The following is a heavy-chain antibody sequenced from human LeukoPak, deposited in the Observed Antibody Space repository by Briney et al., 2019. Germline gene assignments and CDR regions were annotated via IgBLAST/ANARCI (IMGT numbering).Heavy chain of an antibody. J-gene: IGHJ5*02. D-gene: IGHD3-10*01. CDR2: HYHSGST. Sequence: PSETLSLTCAVSGGSISSGGLSWSWMRQPPGKGLVGIGYHYHSGSTYYNPSLKSRVTISVDRSKNQFSLKLSSVTAAGTAVYYCARINYGSGSYYFLNNWFDPWGQGTLVTVSS. CDR1: GGSISSGGLS. CDR3: ARINYGSGSYYFLNNWFDP. V-gene: IGHV4-30-2*01.